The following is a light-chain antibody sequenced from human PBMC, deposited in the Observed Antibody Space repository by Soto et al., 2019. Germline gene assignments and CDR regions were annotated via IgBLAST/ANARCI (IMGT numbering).Light chain of an antibody. CDR2: EVS. V-gene: IGLV2-14*01. Sequence: QSALTQPASVSGSPGQSITISCNGTSSDVGDYKYVSWYQQHPGKAPKLIIYEVSNRPSGISNRFSGSKSGNTASLTISGLQAEDEADYYCNSCTDTTSLIFGGGTKLTVL. CDR1: SSDVGDYKY. J-gene: IGLJ2*01. CDR3: NSCTDTTSLI.